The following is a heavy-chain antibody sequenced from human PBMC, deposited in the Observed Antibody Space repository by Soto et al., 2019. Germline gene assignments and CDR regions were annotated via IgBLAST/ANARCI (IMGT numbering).Heavy chain of an antibody. Sequence: QVQLVESGGGVVQPGRSLRLSCAASGFTFSSYGMHWVRQAPGKGLVWVAVIWYDGSNKYYADSVKGRFTISRDNSKNTLYLDMNSRRAEYTAVYYCARGVWFWDLDWAGWFDPWGQGTLVTVSS. CDR1: GFTFSSYG. J-gene: IGHJ5*02. CDR2: IWYDGSNK. V-gene: IGHV3-33*01. D-gene: IGHD3-10*01. CDR3: ARGVWFWDLDWAGWFDP.